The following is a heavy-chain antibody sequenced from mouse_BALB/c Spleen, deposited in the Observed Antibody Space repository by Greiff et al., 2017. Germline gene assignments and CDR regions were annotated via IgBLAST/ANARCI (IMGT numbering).Heavy chain of an antibody. J-gene: IGHJ4*01. CDR1: GYTFTSYW. CDR3: TRLGGYGSAMDY. D-gene: IGHD2-14*01. V-gene: IGHV1-5*01. Sequence: VQLQQSGTVLARPGASVKMSCKASGYTFTSYWMHWVKQRPGQGLEWIGAIYPGNSDTSYNQKFKGKAKLTAVTSTSTASMELSSLTNEDSAVYYCTRLGGYGSAMDYWGQGTSVTVSS. CDR2: IYPGNSDT.